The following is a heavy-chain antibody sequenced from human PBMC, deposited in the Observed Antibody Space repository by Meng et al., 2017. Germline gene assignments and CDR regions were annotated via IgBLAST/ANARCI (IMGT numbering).Heavy chain of an antibody. J-gene: IGHJ6*02. V-gene: IGHV1-18*01. D-gene: IGHD2-2*01. CDR1: GYTFTSYG. Sequence: ASVKVSCKASGYTFTSYGISWVRQAPGQGLEWMGWISAYNGNTNYAQKLQGRVTMTADTTTSTAYMELRSMRSDDTAVYYCARDRPNIVVVPAAIFHYDYGMDVWGQGTTVTVSS. CDR2: ISAYNGNT. CDR3: ARDRPNIVVVPAAIFHYDYGMDV.